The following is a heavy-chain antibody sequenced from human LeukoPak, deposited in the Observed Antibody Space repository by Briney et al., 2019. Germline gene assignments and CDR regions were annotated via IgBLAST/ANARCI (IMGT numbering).Heavy chain of an antibody. CDR1: GFTFTTYW. CDR3: ARDAQDYYGSGNTMGY. V-gene: IGHV3-7*01. CDR2: IKQDGTEK. Sequence: PGGSLRLSCAASGFTFTTYWLGWVRQPPGKGLEWVANIKQDGTEKYYVDSVKGRFTISRDNAKNSLYLQMNSLRAEDTAVYYCARDAQDYYGSGNTMGYWGQGTLVTVSS. D-gene: IGHD3-10*01. J-gene: IGHJ4*02.